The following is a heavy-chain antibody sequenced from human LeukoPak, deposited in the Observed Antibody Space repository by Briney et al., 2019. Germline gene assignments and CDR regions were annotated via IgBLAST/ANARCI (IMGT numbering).Heavy chain of an antibody. J-gene: IGHJ4*02. CDR1: GDSISGFY. CDR3: ARGHYSSGWYLDY. CDR2: VYDSGST. D-gene: IGHD6-19*01. V-gene: IGHV4-59*01. Sequence: SETLSLTCIVSGDSISGFYWNWIRQPPGKGLEWIGHVYDSGSTTYNPSVKSRVIISQDTSKNEFSLKLKSVTAADTAVYYCARGHYSSGWYLDYWGQGALVSVSS.